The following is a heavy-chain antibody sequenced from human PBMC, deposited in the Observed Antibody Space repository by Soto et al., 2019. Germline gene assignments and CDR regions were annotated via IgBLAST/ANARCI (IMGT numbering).Heavy chain of an antibody. J-gene: IGHJ4*02. CDR3: AGRQNCGAASCSFDY. V-gene: IGHV3-23*01. CDR2: ISGPGATT. CDR1: GFIFSSYA. D-gene: IGHD2-15*01. Sequence: GGSLRLSCAASGFIFSSYAMSWVRQAPGKGLEWVSTISGPGATTYYADSVKGRFTISRDNSKTTLYLQMSSLRAEDTAIYFCAGRQNCGAASCSFDYWGQGTLVTVSS.